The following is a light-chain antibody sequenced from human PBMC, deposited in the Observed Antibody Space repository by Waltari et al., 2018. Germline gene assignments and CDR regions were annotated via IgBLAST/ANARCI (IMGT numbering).Light chain of an antibody. Sequence: EIVLTQSPATLSLSPGERATLSCRASQSVSSYLAWYQQKPGQAPRLLIYDASNRATGIPARCSGSGSGTDFTRTISSLEPEDFAVYYCQQRSNWRTFGQGTKVEIK. J-gene: IGKJ1*01. CDR2: DAS. CDR1: QSVSSY. V-gene: IGKV3-11*01. CDR3: QQRSNWRT.